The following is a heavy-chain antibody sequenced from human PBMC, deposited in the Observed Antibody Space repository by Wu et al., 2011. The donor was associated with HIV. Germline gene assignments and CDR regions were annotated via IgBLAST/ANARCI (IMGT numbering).Heavy chain of an antibody. V-gene: IGHV5-51*01. D-gene: IGHD3-3*01. CDR2: IYPGDSDT. CDR1: SYW. CDR3: ARRGSGYYLAEKKYNWFDP. Sequence: SYWIGWVRQMPGKGLEWMGIIYPGDSDTRYSPSFQGQVTISADRSISTAYLQWSSLKASDTAMYYCARRGSGYYLAEKKYNWFDPWGQGTLVTVPS. J-gene: IGHJ5*02.